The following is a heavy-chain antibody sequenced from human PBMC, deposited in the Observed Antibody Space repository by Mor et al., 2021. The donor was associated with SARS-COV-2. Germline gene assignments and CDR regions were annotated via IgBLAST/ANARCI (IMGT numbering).Heavy chain of an antibody. Sequence: RENSKNTLYLQMNSLRAEDTAVYYCAKESLFLTGSFDYWGQGTLVTVSS. V-gene: IGHV3-23*01. CDR3: AKESLFLTGSFDY. J-gene: IGHJ4*02. D-gene: IGHD3-9*01.